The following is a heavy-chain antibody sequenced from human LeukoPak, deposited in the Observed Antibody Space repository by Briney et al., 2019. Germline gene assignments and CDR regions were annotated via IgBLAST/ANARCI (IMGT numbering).Heavy chain of an antibody. CDR3: AKGRGVSVPFDY. D-gene: IGHD3-16*01. CDR2: ISGSGGSI. CDR1: GFTFSSYA. V-gene: IGHV3-23*01. Sequence: GGSLRLSCAASGFTFSSYAMSWVRQAPGKGLEWVSAISGSGGSIYYADSVKGRFTFSRDNSKNTLYLQMNSLRAEDTAVYYCAKGRGVSVPFDYWGQGTLVTVSS. J-gene: IGHJ4*02.